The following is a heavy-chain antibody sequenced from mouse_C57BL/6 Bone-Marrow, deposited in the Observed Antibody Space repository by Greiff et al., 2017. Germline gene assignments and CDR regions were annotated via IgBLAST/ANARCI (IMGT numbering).Heavy chain of an antibody. CDR3: ATIYYGNPVYFDD. Sequence: VQLQQPGAELVKPGASVKLSCKASGYTFTSYWMQWVKQRPGQGLEWIGEIDPSDSYTNYNQKFKGKATLTVDTSSSTAYMQLSSLTSEDSAVYYCATIYYGNPVYFDDWGQGTTRTVSS. D-gene: IGHD2-1*01. CDR2: IDPSDSYT. V-gene: IGHV1-50*01. CDR1: GYTFTSYW. J-gene: IGHJ2*01.